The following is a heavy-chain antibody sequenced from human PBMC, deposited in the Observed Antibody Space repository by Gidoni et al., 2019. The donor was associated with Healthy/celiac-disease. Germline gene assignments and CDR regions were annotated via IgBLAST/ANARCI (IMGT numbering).Heavy chain of an antibody. V-gene: IGHV3-33*08. Sequence: QVQLVESGGGVVQPGRSLRLPCAASGFPFSSYGMHWARQAPGKGLEWVAVIWYDGSNKYYADSVKGRFTISRDNSKNTLYLQMNSLRAEDTAVYYCARGTTIPDYWGQGTLVTVSS. CDR1: GFPFSSYG. CDR3: ARGTTIPDY. CDR2: IWYDGSNK. D-gene: IGHD1-7*01. J-gene: IGHJ4*02.